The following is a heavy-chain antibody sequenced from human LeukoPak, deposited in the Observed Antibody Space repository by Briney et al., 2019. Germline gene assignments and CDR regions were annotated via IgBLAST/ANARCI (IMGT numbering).Heavy chain of an antibody. D-gene: IGHD6-19*01. CDR3: ARDKVAGSMAGSNFDY. J-gene: IGHJ4*02. CDR2: IKQDGSEK. V-gene: IGHV3-7*01. Sequence: GGCLRLSCAASGFTFSTYWMSWVRQVPGKGLEWVANIKQDGSEKYYVGSVKGRFTISRDNAKNSLYLQMNSLRGEDTALYYCARDKVAGSMAGSNFDYWGQGTLVTVSS. CDR1: GFTFSTYW.